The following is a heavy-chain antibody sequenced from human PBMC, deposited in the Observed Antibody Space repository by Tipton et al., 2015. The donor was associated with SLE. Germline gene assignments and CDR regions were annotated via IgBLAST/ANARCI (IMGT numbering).Heavy chain of an antibody. CDR1: AGSINSYY. CDR3: ARGTGYLSPFDF. D-gene: IGHD3-9*01. Sequence: TLSLTCTVSAGSINSYYWTWIRQPPGMGLEWVGYNYSSGSANYNPSLKSRVAISVDSSKNQFSLRLTSVTAADTAVYYCARGTGYLSPFDFWGQGTLVTVSS. J-gene: IGHJ3*01. CDR2: NYSSGSA. V-gene: IGHV4-59*01.